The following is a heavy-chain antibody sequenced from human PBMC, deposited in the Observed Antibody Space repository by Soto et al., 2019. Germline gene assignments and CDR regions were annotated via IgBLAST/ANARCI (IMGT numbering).Heavy chain of an antibody. CDR2: INHSGST. J-gene: IGHJ4*02. CDR3: VACDHGDYPRD. V-gene: IGHV4-34*01. D-gene: IGHD4-17*01. CDR1: GGSFSGYY. Sequence: SEPLSLTCAVYGGSFSGYYWSWIRQPPGKGLEWIGEINHSGSTNYNPSLKSRLTISVDTSKNQFSLKLSSVTAAATALYFCVACDHGDYPRDRGQGTLVTVSS.